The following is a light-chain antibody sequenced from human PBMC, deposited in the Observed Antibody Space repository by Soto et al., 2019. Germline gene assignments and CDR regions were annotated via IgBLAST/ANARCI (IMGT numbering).Light chain of an antibody. Sequence: EIVMTQSPATLSVSLVEGATLSFRASQTISSHLVWYQQRPGQAPRLVIYGASIRATGIPARFSGSGSGTEFTLTIRSLQSEDFAIYYCQQYNDWPPWKFGQGTKVDI. CDR2: GAS. V-gene: IGKV3D-15*01. J-gene: IGKJ1*01. CDR1: QTISSH. CDR3: QQYNDWPPWK.